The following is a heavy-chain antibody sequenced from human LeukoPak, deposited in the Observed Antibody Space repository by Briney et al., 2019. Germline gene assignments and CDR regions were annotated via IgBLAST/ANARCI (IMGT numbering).Heavy chain of an antibody. D-gene: IGHD3-22*01. Sequence: GGSLRLSCAASGFTFSNYGMTWVRQAPGKGLEWVSAISGSGGSTYYADSVKGRFTTSRDNSKNTLYLQMNSLRAEDTAVYYCAKSTLIVVITLFDYWGQGTLVTVSS. CDR3: AKSTLIVVITLFDY. CDR1: GFTFSNYG. J-gene: IGHJ4*02. V-gene: IGHV3-23*01. CDR2: ISGSGGST.